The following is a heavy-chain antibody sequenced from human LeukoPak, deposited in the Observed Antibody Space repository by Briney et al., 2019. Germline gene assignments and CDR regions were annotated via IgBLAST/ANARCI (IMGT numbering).Heavy chain of an antibody. D-gene: IGHD3-10*01. V-gene: IGHV4-59*13. CDR3: AGVSRMVRGVIDY. CDR1: GGSIISYY. Sequence: SETLSLTCSVSGGSIISYYWSWIRPPPGKGLEYIGYIYYSGSTNYNPSLKSRVTISVDTSKNQFSLNLRSVTAADTAVYYCAGVSRMVRGVIDYWGQGTLVTVSS. J-gene: IGHJ4*02. CDR2: IYYSGST.